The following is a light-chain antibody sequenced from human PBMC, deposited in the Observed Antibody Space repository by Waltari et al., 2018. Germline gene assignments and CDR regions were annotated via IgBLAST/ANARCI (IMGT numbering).Light chain of an antibody. CDR3: QQYNNWLLYT. J-gene: IGKJ2*01. CDR1: KSVSSN. CDR2: GAS. V-gene: IGKV3-15*01. Sequence: EIVMTQSPATLSVSPGERATLPCRASKSVSSNLAWYQQKPGQAPRLLIYGASTRATGIPARFSGSGSGTEFTLTISSMQSEDFAVYYCQQYNNWLLYTFGQGTKLEIK.